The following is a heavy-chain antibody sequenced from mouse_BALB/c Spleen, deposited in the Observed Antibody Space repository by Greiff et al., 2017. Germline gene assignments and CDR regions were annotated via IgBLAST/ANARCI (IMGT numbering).Heavy chain of an antibody. D-gene: IGHD4-1*01. Sequence: EVQRVESGGGLVQPGGSLRLSCATSGFTFSDFYMEWVRQPPGKRLEWIAASSNKANDYTTDYSASVKGRFIVSRDTSQSILYLHMSALRAEDTAIYYCARANWDYAMDYWGQGTSVIVSS. CDR3: ARANWDYAMDY. V-gene: IGHV7-1*02. CDR2: SSNKANDYTT. J-gene: IGHJ4*01. CDR1: GFTFSDFY.